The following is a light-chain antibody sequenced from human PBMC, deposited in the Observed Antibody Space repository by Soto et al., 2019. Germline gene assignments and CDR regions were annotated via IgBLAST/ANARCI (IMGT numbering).Light chain of an antibody. CDR1: SRDVVGYDY. V-gene: IGLV2-14*01. CDR3: SSSTSSSPLG. J-gene: IGLJ3*02. CDR2: EVT. Sequence: QSALTQPASVSGSPGQSITISSTGTSRDVVGYDYVSWYQPHPGKAPKLLIYEVTNRPSGVSSRFSGSKSGNTASLTISGLQAEDEDDYYCSSSTSSSPLGFGGGTKLTVL.